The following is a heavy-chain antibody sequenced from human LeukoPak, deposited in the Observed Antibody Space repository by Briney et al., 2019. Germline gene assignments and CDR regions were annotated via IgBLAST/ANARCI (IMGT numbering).Heavy chain of an antibody. V-gene: IGHV3-11*04. CDR3: AKDLDEAYYYYGMDV. J-gene: IGHJ6*02. Sequence: GGSLRLSCTVSGFTLSDYYMSWVRQAPGKGLEWVSYISSSGSMLHYADSVEGRFTISRDNAKNSLYLQMSSLRAEDTAVYYCAKDLDEAYYYYGMDVWGQGTTVTVSS. CDR2: ISSSGSML. CDR1: GFTLSDYY.